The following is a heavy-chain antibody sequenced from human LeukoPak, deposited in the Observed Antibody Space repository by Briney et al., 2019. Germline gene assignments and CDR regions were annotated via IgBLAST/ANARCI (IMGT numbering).Heavy chain of an antibody. J-gene: IGHJ2*01. CDR1: GFTFSSYA. Sequence: GGSLRLSCAASGFTFSSYAMSWVRQAPGKGLEWVSAISGSGGSTYYADSVKGRFTISRDNSKNTLYLQMNSLRAEDTAVYYCAKDMNIVVVRWYFDLWGRGTLVTVSS. D-gene: IGHD2-2*01. CDR2: ISGSGGST. CDR3: AKDMNIVVVRWYFDL. V-gene: IGHV3-23*01.